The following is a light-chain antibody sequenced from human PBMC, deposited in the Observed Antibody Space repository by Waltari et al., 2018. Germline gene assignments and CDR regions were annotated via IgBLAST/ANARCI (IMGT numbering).Light chain of an antibody. CDR3: QQYGSSPET. CDR2: GAS. Sequence: EVVLTQSPGTLSLSPGERATLSCRASQSVFSSYIAWYQQKPGQAPRLLLYGASSRATDIPDRFSGSGSGTDFTLTISRLEPEDFAVYYCQQYGSSPETFGQGTKVEIK. V-gene: IGKV3-20*01. CDR1: QSVFSSY. J-gene: IGKJ1*01.